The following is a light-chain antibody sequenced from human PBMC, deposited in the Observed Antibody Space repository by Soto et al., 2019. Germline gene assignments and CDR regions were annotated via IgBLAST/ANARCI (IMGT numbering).Light chain of an antibody. CDR2: GAS. Sequence: EIVLTQSPGTLSLSPGERATLSCRASQSVSSTYLAWYQQNPGQAPRLLIYGASSRATGIPDRFSGSGSGTDFTRTSSRLEPEDFAVYFCQQYGSSSYTFGQGTKLEIK. CDR3: QQYGSSSYT. V-gene: IGKV3-20*01. J-gene: IGKJ2*01. CDR1: QSVSSTY.